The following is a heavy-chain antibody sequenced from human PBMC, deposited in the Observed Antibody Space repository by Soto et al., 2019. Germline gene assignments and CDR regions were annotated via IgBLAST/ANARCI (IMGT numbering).Heavy chain of an antibody. V-gene: IGHV3-74*01. Sequence: PVGSLRLSCAASGFTFSSFWMHWVRQAPGKGLEWVSRASLDGTSTSYADSVKGRFTISRDNAKNTLFMQMNSLRAEDTAVYYCTRHGSGDYFLFDPWGQGTLVTVSS. CDR3: TRHGSGDYFLFDP. J-gene: IGHJ5*02. CDR1: GFTFSSFW. D-gene: IGHD4-17*01. CDR2: ASLDGTST.